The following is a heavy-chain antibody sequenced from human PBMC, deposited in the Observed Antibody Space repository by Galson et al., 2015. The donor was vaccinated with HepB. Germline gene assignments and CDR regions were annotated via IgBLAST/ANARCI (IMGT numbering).Heavy chain of an antibody. CDR2: IRSKANSYAT. CDR1: GFTFSGSA. CDR3: TAVPAAIMRGELGYYYGMDV. J-gene: IGHJ6*02. V-gene: IGHV3-73*01. Sequence: SLRLSCAASGFTFSGSAMHWVRQASGKGLEWVGRIRSKANSYATAYAASVKGRFTISRDDSKNTAYLQMNSLKTEDTAVYYCTAVPAAIMRGELGYYYGMDVWGQGTTVTVSS. D-gene: IGHD2-2*02.